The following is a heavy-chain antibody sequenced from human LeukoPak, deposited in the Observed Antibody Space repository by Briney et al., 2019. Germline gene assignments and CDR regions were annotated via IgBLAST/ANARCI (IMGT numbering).Heavy chain of an antibody. CDR3: ARDTYYYDSSGPRFDP. D-gene: IGHD3-22*01. V-gene: IGHV4-59*01. J-gene: IGHJ5*02. CDR1: GGSISSYY. CDR2: IYYSGST. Sequence: SETLSLTCTVSGGSISSYYWSWIRQPPGKGLEWIGYIYYSGSTNYNPSLKSRVTISVDTSKHQFSLKLSSVTAADTAVYYCARDTYYYDSSGPRFDPWGQGTLVTVSS.